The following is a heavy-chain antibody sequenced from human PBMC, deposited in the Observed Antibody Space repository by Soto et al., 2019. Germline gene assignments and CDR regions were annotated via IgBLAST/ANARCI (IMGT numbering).Heavy chain of an antibody. Sequence: PSETLSLTCFVSGYSITAGGYYWSWIRHHPGKGLEWIGSFYSSGSIIYNPSLRSRVSISGDTSSNQFSMSLTSVTAADTARYYCARSLLIGAFDIWGQGTMVTVSS. CDR1: GYSITAGGYY. CDR2: FYSSGSI. J-gene: IGHJ3*02. V-gene: IGHV4-31*03. D-gene: IGHD3-10*01. CDR3: ARSLLIGAFDI.